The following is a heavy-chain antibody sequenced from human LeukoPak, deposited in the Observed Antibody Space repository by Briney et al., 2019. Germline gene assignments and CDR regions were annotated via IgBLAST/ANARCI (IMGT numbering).Heavy chain of an antibody. D-gene: IGHD1-7*01. CDR1: GYTFTSHY. J-gene: IGHJ5*02. CDR2: INPSSGSP. V-gene: IGHV1-46*01. CDR3: ARDRGRTMLVDH. Sequence: ASVKVSCKASGYTFTSHYMHWVRQAPGQGLEWMGIINPSSGSPKYAKTVQGRVTMTRDTSTSTVYMEMSSLRSADTAVYYCARDRGRTMLVDHWGQGTLVTVSS.